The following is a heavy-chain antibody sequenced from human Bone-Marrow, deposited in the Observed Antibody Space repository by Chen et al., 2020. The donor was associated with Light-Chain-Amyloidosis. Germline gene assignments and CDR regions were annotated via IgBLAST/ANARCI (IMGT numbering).Heavy chain of an antibody. Sequence: EVQLVESGGGLVKPGGSLRLSCVASGFTFSSYTMNWVRQTPGRGLEWVSSISRSSSHIYYADSMRGRFTISRDNAKNSLYLQMNNLRAEDTAVYYCTRLGSGSYSVAYWGQGTLVTVSS. CDR2: ISRSSSHI. D-gene: IGHD1-26*01. CDR3: TRLGSGSYSVAY. V-gene: IGHV3-21*04. CDR1: GFTFSSYT. J-gene: IGHJ4*02.